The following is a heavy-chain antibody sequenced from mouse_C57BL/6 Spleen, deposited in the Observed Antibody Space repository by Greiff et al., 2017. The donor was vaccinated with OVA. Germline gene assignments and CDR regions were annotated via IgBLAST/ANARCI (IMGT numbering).Heavy chain of an antibody. V-gene: IGHV1-15*01. CDR3: TRYDYLDY. CDR2: IDPETGGT. CDR1: GYTFTDYE. J-gene: IGHJ2*01. D-gene: IGHD2-3*01. Sequence: VQLQESGAELVRPGASVTLSCKASGYTFTDYEMHWVKQTPVHGLEWIGAIDPETGGTAYNQKFKGKAILTADKSSSTAYMELRSLTSEDSAVYYCTRYDYLDYWGQGTTLTVSS.